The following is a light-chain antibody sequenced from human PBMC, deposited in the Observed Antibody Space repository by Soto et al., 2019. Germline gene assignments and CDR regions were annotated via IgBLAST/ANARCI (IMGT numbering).Light chain of an antibody. CDR2: DAS. V-gene: IGKV3-11*01. CDR3: QQRSNWPPLT. J-gene: IGKJ4*01. CDR1: QSVNSY. Sequence: EIVLTQSPATLSLSPGERATLSCRASQSVNSYLAWYQQKPGQPPRILIYDASTRASGIAARFSGSGSGTDFPLTISSLEPEDFAFYYCQQRSNWPPLTFGGGNKVEIK.